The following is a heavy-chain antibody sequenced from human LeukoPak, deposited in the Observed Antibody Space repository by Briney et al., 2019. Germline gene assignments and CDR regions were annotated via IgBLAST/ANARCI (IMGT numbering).Heavy chain of an antibody. Sequence: GVSLRLSCAASGFTVSAYAMAWVRQAPGKGLEWVSTIYDDNTYYADSVKGQFAISTDNSKNTLYLQMNSLRVEDTAVYFCAARKVRGVWFYLDYWGQGTLVTVSS. CDR2: IYDDNT. CDR1: GFTVSAYA. J-gene: IGHJ4*02. CDR3: AARKVRGVWFYLDY. V-gene: IGHV3-23*01. D-gene: IGHD3-10*01.